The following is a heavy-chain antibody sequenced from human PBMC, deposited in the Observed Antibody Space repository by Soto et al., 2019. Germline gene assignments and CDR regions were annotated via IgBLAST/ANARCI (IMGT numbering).Heavy chain of an antibody. CDR3: ALRYFGGVTCPGGYFDH. Sequence: GGSLRLSCPASGFTFSSYAMSWVRQAPGKGLEWVSAISGTGVNTYYTDSVKGRFTISRDNSKNTLYLQMNSLRAEDTAVYYCALRYFGGVTCPGGYFDHWGPGRLVTVSS. CDR2: ISGTGVNT. CDR1: GFTFSSYA. V-gene: IGHV3-23*01. D-gene: IGHD2-21*01. J-gene: IGHJ4*02.